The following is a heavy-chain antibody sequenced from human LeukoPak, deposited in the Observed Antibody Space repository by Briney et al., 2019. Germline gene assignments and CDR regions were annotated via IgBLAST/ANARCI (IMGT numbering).Heavy chain of an antibody. Sequence: PGGSLRLSCAASGFTFSSYAMSWVRQAPGKGLEWVSAISGSGGSTYYADSVKGRFTISRVNSKNTLYLQMNSLRAEDTAVYYCARAKRKAAIDSWFDPWGQGTLVTVSS. CDR3: ARAKRKAAIDSWFDP. V-gene: IGHV3-23*01. CDR2: ISGSGGST. CDR1: GFTFSSYA. J-gene: IGHJ5*02. D-gene: IGHD2-2*01.